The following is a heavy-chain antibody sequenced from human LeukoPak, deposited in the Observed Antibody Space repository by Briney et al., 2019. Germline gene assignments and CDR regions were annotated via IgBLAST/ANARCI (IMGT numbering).Heavy chain of an antibody. V-gene: IGHV3-21*01. CDR2: ISSSSSYK. CDR1: GFPFSSYS. Sequence: PGGSLRLSCAASGFPFSSYSMNWARQAPGKGLEWVSSISSSSSYKYYADSVKGRFNLSRDNAKNSLYLQMNSLRAEDTAVYYCARASTSCYDYWGQGTLVTVSS. J-gene: IGHJ4*02. D-gene: IGHD2-2*01. CDR3: ARASTSCYDY.